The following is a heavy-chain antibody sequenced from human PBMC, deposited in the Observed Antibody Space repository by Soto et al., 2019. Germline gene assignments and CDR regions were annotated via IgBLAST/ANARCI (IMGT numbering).Heavy chain of an antibody. CDR3: ARISRENFDY. CDR1: GACISSGYYY. D-gene: IGHD1-26*01. J-gene: IGHJ4*02. V-gene: IGHV4-30-4*01. Sequence: PSETVSLTCIVSGACISSGYYYWNWIRQPPGKGLEWIGYIYYSASTYSASAYYNPSLKSRVTISVDTSKNQFSLKLSSVTAADTAVYYCARISRENFDYWGQGTLVTVSS. CDR2: IYYSAST.